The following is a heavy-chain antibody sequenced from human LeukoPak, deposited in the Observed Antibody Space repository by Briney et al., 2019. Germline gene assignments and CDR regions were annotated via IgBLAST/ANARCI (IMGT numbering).Heavy chain of an antibody. J-gene: IGHJ3*02. CDR1: GGSISSYY. CDR3: ARGAVAAAGPRHDAFDI. V-gene: IGHV4-59*12. Sequence: SETLSLTCTVSGGSISSYYWSWIRQPPGKGLEWIGYIYYSGSTYYNPSLKNRVTISVDTSKNQFSLKLSSVTAADTAVYYCARGAVAAAGPRHDAFDIWGQGTMVTVSS. CDR2: IYYSGST. D-gene: IGHD6-13*01.